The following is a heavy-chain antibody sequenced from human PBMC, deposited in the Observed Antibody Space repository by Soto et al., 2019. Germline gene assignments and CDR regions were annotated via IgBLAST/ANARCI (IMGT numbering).Heavy chain of an antibody. CDR2: IGPESGAT. J-gene: IGHJ4*02. V-gene: IGHV1-2*02. CDR1: GYTFTGHY. Sequence: ASVKVSCKASGYTFTGHYIHWVRQATEQGPEWMGEIGPESGATRYAQKFQGRVTMTRDTSITTVYMELNNLSPDDTAVYYCGRGRSGQIVVFYWGQGTPVTVSS. CDR3: GRGRSGQIVVFY. D-gene: IGHD1-26*01.